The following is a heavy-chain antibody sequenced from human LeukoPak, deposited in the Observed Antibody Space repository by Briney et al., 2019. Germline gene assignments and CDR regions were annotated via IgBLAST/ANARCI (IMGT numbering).Heavy chain of an antibody. CDR1: RFTVSSNY. D-gene: IGHD1-1*01. CDR2: IYSGGST. V-gene: IGHV3-53*01. Sequence: GGSLRLSCAASRFTVSSNYMSWVRQAPGKGLEWVSVIYSGGSTYYAASVKGRFTISRDNSKNTLYLQMNSLRAEDTAVYYCARDDWNDVGIYYYGMDVWGQGTTVTVSS. J-gene: IGHJ6*02. CDR3: ARDDWNDVGIYYYGMDV.